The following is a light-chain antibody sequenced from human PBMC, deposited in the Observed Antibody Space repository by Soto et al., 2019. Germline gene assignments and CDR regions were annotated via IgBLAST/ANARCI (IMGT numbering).Light chain of an antibody. Sequence: QAVVTQEPSLTVSPGGTVTLTCDSSTGAVTSGHYPYWFQQKPGQAPRTLIYDTNNKHSWTPARFSGSLLGGKAALTLSGAQAEDEAEYYCLLFYSGPRVFGGGTQLTVL. V-gene: IGLV7-46*01. CDR3: LLFYSGPRV. CDR1: TGAVTSGHY. CDR2: DTN. J-gene: IGLJ3*02.